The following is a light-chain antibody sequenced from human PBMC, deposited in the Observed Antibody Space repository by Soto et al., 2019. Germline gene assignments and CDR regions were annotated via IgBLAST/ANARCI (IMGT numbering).Light chain of an antibody. CDR3: VSFAGGTYV. J-gene: IGLJ1*01. Sequence: QSALTQPASVSGSPGQSITISCTGTSSDIGTYKYVSWFQHHPGKAPKLMVYDVNRRPPGVPDRFFGSKSGNTASLTVSGLQAEDEADYYCVSFAGGTYVFGTGTKVTVL. CDR1: SSDIGTYKY. CDR2: DVN. V-gene: IGLV2-8*01.